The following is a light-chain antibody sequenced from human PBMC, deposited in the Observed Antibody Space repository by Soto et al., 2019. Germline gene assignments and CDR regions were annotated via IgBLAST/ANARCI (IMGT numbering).Light chain of an antibody. V-gene: IGKV3-15*01. J-gene: IGKJ2*01. Sequence: EKVMTQSPATLSVSPGETATLSCRASQGVSTNLAWYQQRPGQAPRFLIYDASTRATGIPARFSGSGSGTEFTLTISSLQSEDFAVYYCQQYNDWPRTFGQGTKLEIK. CDR2: DAS. CDR3: QQYNDWPRT. CDR1: QGVSTN.